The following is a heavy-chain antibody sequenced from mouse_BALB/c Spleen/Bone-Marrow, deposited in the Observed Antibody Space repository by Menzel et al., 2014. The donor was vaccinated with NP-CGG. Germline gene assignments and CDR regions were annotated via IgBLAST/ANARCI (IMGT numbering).Heavy chain of an antibody. CDR2: TSYSGST. V-gene: IGHV3-2*02. D-gene: IGHD2-10*01. CDR1: GYSITSDYA. CDR3: ARATYYGNFFDY. Sequence: ESGPGLVKPSQSLSLTCTVTGYSITSDYAWNWIRQFPGNKLEWMGYTSYSGSTDYNPPLKSRISITRDTSKNQFFLQLNSVTTEYTAAYYCARATYYGNFFDYWGQGATLTVSS. J-gene: IGHJ2*01.